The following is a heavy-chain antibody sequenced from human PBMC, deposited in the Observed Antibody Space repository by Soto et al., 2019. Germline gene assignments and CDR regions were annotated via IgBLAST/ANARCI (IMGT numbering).Heavy chain of an antibody. Sequence: SETLSLTCTVSGGSVSSGSYYWSWIRQPPGKGLEWIGYIYYSGSTNYNPSLKSRVTISVDTSKNQFSLKLSSVTAADTAVYYCARVLRRCSGGSCYSGTYYFDYWGQGTLVTVSS. CDR3: ARVLRRCSGGSCYSGTYYFDY. D-gene: IGHD2-15*01. CDR1: GGSVSSGSYY. CDR2: IYYSGST. V-gene: IGHV4-61*01. J-gene: IGHJ4*02.